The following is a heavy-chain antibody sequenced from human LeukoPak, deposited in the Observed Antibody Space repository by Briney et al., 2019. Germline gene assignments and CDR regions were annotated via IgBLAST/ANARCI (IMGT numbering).Heavy chain of an antibody. CDR1: GFTFSSNS. Sequence: GRSLRLSCAASGFTFSSNSMNWVRQAPGQGLEWVSSIYSGTSYTYYADSVKGRFAISRDNAKNSLYLQMNSLRAEDTAVYYCASSSTYNANWFDPWGRGTLVTVSS. D-gene: IGHD6-13*01. CDR2: IYSGTSYT. V-gene: IGHV3-21*01. CDR3: ASSSTYNANWFDP. J-gene: IGHJ5*02.